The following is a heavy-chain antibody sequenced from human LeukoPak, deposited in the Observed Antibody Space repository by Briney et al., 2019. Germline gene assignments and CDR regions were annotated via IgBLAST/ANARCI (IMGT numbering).Heavy chain of an antibody. CDR1: GYSISSGYY. CDR2: IYHSGST. D-gene: IGHD3-10*01. CDR3: ASTFYGSGSYYRNY. J-gene: IGHJ4*02. V-gene: IGHV4-38-2*01. Sequence: SSETLSLTCALSGYSISSGYYWGWIRQPPGKGLEWIGSIYHSGSTYYNPSLKSRVTISVDTSKNQFSLKLSSVTAADTAVYYCASTFYGSGSYYRNYWGQGTLVTVSS.